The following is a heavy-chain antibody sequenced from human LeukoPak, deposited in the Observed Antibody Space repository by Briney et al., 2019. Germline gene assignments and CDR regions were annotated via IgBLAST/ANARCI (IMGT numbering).Heavy chain of an antibody. CDR2: TYHDGNK. V-gene: IGHV3-66*04. CDR3: ARRGHGYGSPFDY. D-gene: IGHD5-18*01. CDR1: GFTVSSNY. Sequence: GGSLRLSCAASGFTVSSNYMNWVRQAPGKGLEWVSMTYHDGNKLYTNSVKGRFTISRDNSKNTLDLQMSSLRAEDTAVYYCARRGHGYGSPFDYWGQGTLVTVSS. J-gene: IGHJ4*02.